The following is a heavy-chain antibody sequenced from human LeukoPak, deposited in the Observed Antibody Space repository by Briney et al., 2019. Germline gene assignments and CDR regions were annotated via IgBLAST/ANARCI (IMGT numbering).Heavy chain of an antibody. CDR3: ARMGGSTSS. V-gene: IGHV4-38-2*01. J-gene: IGHJ5*02. Sequence: KPSETLSLTCAVSGYSISSGYYWGWIRQPPGKGLEWIGSIYHSGSTYYNPSLKSRVTISVDTSKNQFSLKLSSVTAADTAVYYCARMGGSTSSWGQGTLVTVSS. CDR1: GYSISSGYY. D-gene: IGHD2-2*01. CDR2: IYHSGST.